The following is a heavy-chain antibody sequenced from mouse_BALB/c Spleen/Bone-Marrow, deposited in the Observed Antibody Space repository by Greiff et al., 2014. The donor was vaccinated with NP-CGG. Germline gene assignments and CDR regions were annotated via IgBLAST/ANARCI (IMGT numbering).Heavy chain of an antibody. Sequence: EVKLVESGTVLARPGASLRMSCKASGYTFTNYWINWIKQRPGQGLKWIGAIYPGNNDAKYTQKFKAKAKLTAVTSTSTADMELSSLTNEDSAVYYCARNWDWVFAYWGQGTLVTVSA. J-gene: IGHJ3*01. CDR3: ARNWDWVFAY. V-gene: IGHV1-5*01. D-gene: IGHD4-1*01. CDR2: IYPGNNDA. CDR1: GYTFTNYW.